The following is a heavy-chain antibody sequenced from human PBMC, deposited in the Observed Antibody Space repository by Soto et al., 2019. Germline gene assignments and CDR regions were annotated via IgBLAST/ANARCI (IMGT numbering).Heavy chain of an antibody. V-gene: IGHV3-48*02. J-gene: IGHJ6*02. CDR3: ARETTTADFYYHGMDV. D-gene: IGHD4-17*01. CDR1: GFTFSSYS. CDR2: MTSSSRTI. Sequence: GGSLRLSCAASGFTFSSYSMNWVRQAPGKGLEWVSYMTSSSRTIYYADSVKGRFTISRDNAKNSLYLQMDSLRDEDTAVYYCARETTTADFYYHGMDVWGQGTTVTVSS.